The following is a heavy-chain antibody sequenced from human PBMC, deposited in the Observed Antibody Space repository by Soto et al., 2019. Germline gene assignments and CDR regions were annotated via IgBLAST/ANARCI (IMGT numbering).Heavy chain of an antibody. J-gene: IGHJ4*02. D-gene: IGHD6-19*01. V-gene: IGHV4-59*11. CDR1: GGSISGHY. Sequence: SETLSLTCTVSGGSISGHYWIWIRQPPGEGMEWIGYIFYSGSTTYNNNPSLKSRVSISVDTSKNQFYLRLSSVTAADTAVYYCARVGSSGWSPDYWGQGTLVT. CDR3: ARVGSSGWSPDY. CDR2: IFYSGSTTY.